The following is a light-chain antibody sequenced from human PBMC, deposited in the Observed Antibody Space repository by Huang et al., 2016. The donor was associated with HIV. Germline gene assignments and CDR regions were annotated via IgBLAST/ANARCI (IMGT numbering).Light chain of an antibody. CDR1: QTVSEH. V-gene: IGKV3-15*01. CDR3: HQYYTLPRT. CDR2: GAS. J-gene: IGKJ1*01. Sequence: EILLTQSPATLSVSPGARATLSCRASQTVSEHLAWFQQRPGQAPRLLFYGASNRATGIPARFSGRGSGTEFSLTITNLQSDDFALYFCHQYYTLPRTFGQGTKVEIK.